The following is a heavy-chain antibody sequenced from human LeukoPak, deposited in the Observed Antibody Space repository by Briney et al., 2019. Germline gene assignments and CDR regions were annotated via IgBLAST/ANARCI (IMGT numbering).Heavy chain of an antibody. J-gene: IGHJ4*02. CDR1: GGSISSYY. Sequence: PSETLSLTCTVSGGSISSYYWSWIRQPPGKGLEWVSAISGSGGSTYYADSVKGRFTISRDNSKNTLYLQMNSLRAEDTAVYYCAKDYYYDSSGSPSLFDYWGQGTLVTVSS. CDR3: AKDYYYDSSGSPSLFDY. CDR2: ISGSGGST. D-gene: IGHD3-22*01. V-gene: IGHV3-23*01.